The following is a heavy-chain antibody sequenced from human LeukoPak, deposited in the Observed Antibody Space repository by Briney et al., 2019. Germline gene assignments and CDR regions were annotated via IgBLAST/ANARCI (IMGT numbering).Heavy chain of an antibody. Sequence: SKTLSLTCTVSGGSISSSSYYWGWIRQPPGKGLEWIGSIYYSGSTYYNPSLKSRVTISVDTSKNQFSLKLSSVTAADTAVYYCGTHYDFWSGYLFQSDGMDVWGQGTTVTVSS. V-gene: IGHV4-39*01. CDR1: GGSISSSSYY. J-gene: IGHJ6*02. D-gene: IGHD3-3*01. CDR3: GTHYDFWSGYLFQSDGMDV. CDR2: IYYSGST.